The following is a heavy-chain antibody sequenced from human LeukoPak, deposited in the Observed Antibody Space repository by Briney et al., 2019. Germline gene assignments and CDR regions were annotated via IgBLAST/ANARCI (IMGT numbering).Heavy chain of an antibody. V-gene: IGHV1-46*03. CDR3: ARDVLLWFGEEGWFDP. CDR1: GYTFTSYY. J-gene: IGHJ5*02. Sequence: GASVKVSCKASGYTFTSYYMHWVRQAPGQGLEWMGIINPSGGSTSYAQKFQGRVTMTRDTSTSTVYMELSSLRSEDTAVYYCARDVLLWFGEEGWFDPWGQGTLVTVSS. CDR2: INPSGGST. D-gene: IGHD3-10*01.